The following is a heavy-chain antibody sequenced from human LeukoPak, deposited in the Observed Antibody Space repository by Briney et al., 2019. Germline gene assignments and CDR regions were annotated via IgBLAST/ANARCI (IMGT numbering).Heavy chain of an antibody. V-gene: IGHV3-21*01. J-gene: IGHJ4*02. D-gene: IGHD3-10*01. Sequence: GGSLRLSCEASGFTFTTYSMTWVRQAPGKGLEWVSIISSGSSAIFSADALKGRFTISRDNSKNTLYLQMNSLRAEDTAVYYCAKDAVLLWFGESDYFDYWGQGTLVTVSS. CDR2: ISSGSSAI. CDR1: GFTFTTYS. CDR3: AKDAVLLWFGESDYFDY.